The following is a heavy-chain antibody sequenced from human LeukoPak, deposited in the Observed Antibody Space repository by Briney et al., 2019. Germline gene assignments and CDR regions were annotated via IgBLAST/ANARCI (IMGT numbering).Heavy chain of an antibody. CDR1: GDSIDSYY. D-gene: IGHD1-26*01. CDR3: AGRSARYFDS. V-gene: IGHV4-59*01. Sequence: SETLSLTCTVSGDSIDSYYWSWIRQPPGEGLQWIGYVFYSGPTNYDASLKSRVAISVDRSKNQSSLKLTSVSAADTAVYYCAGRSARYFDSWGQGTPVTVSS. CDR2: VFYSGPT. J-gene: IGHJ4*02.